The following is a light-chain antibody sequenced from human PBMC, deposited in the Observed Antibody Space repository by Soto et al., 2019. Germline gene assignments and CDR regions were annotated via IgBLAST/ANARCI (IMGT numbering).Light chain of an antibody. Sequence: DIQMTQSPSSLSASVGDRVTITCRASQSVSYYLSWYQLKPGKVPKLLISAASTLQSGVPSRFSGSGSGTDFTLTISSLQPEDFATYYCQQSYEYPRTFGQGTKLETK. CDR2: AAS. J-gene: IGKJ2*01. V-gene: IGKV1-39*01. CDR1: QSVSYY. CDR3: QQSYEYPRT.